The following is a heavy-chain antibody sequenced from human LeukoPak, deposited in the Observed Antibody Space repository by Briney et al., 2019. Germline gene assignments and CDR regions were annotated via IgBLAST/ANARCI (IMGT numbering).Heavy chain of an antibody. D-gene: IGHD3-10*01. J-gene: IGHJ4*02. CDR3: ARESGVTMVRGVITNFDY. CDR1: GYTFTSYG. Sequence: GASVKVSCKASGYTFTSYGISWVRQAPGQGLEWMGWISAYNGNTNYAQKLQGRVTMTTDTSTSTAYMELRSLRSDDTAVYYCARESGVTMVRGVITNFDYWGQGTLVTVSS. CDR2: ISAYNGNT. V-gene: IGHV1-18*01.